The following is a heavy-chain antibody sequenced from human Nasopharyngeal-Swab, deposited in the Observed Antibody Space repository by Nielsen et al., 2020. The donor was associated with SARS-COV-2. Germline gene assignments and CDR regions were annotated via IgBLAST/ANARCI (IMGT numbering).Heavy chain of an antibody. CDR2: FSAYNGNT. J-gene: IGHJ3*02. Sequence: VRQAPGQGLEWVGWFSAYNGNTNYAHKLQGRVTMPTDTSTSTAYMELRSLRSDDTAVYYCARAPTYYDFWSGYSKPSDAFDIWGQGTMVTVSS. CDR3: ARAPTYYDFWSGYSKPSDAFDI. D-gene: IGHD3-3*01. V-gene: IGHV1-18*01.